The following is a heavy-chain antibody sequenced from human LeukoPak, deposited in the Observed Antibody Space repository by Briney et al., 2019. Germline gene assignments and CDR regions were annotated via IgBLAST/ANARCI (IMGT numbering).Heavy chain of an antibody. CDR1: GFTFTSYS. J-gene: IGHJ4*02. CDR3: ARRPYVSGTYYFDY. CDR2: ISSGSGYI. D-gene: IGHD3-10*01. Sequence: GGSLRLSCAASGFTFTSYSMNWVRQAPGKGLEWVSSISSGSGYIYYADSLKGRFTISRDNSKSTLYLQMNSLRAEDTAVYYCARRPYVSGTYYFDYWGQGTLVTVSS. V-gene: IGHV3-21*04.